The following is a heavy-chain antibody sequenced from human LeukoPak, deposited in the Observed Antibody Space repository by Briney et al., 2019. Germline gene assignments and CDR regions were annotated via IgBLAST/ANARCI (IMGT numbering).Heavy chain of an antibody. CDR2: IIPILGIA. J-gene: IGHJ4*02. CDR3: ARVLPTEISSFDY. D-gene: IGHD4-11*01. Sequence: SVKVSCKASGGTFSSYAISWVRQAPGQGLEWLGRIIPILGIANYAQKFQGRVTITADKSTSTAYMELSGLRSEDTAVYYCARVLPTEISSFDYWGQGTLVTVSS. CDR1: GGTFSSYA. V-gene: IGHV1-69*04.